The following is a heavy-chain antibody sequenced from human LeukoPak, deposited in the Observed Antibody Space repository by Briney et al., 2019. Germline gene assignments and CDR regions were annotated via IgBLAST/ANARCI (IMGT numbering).Heavy chain of an antibody. CDR1: GFTFSSYS. CDR3: ARDWFLVDY. Sequence: GGSLRLSCAASGFTFSSYSMNWVRQAPGKGLEWVSSISSSSSNIYYADSVKGRFTISRDNAKNSLYLQMNSLRAEDTAVYYCARDWFLVDYWGQGTLVTVSS. D-gene: IGHD3-22*01. J-gene: IGHJ4*02. CDR2: ISSSSSNI. V-gene: IGHV3-21*01.